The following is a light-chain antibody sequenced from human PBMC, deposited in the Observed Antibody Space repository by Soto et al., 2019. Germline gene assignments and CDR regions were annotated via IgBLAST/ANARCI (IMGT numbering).Light chain of an antibody. Sequence: IRITQSPSSLSASTGDRVTITCRASQSISNWLAWYQQKPGKAPNLLIYDASSLQSGVPSRFSGSGFGTEFTLTISSLQPGDFATYYCQQYSSRSTFGQGTKVDNK. V-gene: IGKV1-5*01. CDR1: QSISNW. CDR2: DAS. J-gene: IGKJ1*01. CDR3: QQYSSRST.